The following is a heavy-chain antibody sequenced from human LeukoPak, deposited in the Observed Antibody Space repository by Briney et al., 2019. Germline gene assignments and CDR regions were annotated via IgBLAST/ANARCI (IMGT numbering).Heavy chain of an antibody. CDR2: ISSSSSTI. V-gene: IGHV3-11*01. CDR3: ARSRTRDVFDI. CDR1: GFTFSDYY. Sequence: GGSLRLSCAAPGFTFSDYYMIWIRQAPGRGLEWVSYISSSSSTIYYADPVKGRFTISRDNAKNSLYLQMSSLRAEDTAVYYCARSRTRDVFDIWGQGTMVTVSS. J-gene: IGHJ3*02.